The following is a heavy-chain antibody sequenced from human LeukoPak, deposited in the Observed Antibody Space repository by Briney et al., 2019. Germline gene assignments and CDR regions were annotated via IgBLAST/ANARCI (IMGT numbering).Heavy chain of an antibody. CDR2: IYYSGST. J-gene: IGHJ5*02. D-gene: IGHD3-3*01. Sequence: SETLSLTCTVSSGSISNSSYYWGWIRQPPGKGLEWIGTIYYSGSTYYNPSLKSRVTISVDTSENQFSLKLSSVTAADTSMYYCARSGITPFRVLNWLDPWGQGILVTVSS. CDR3: ARSGITPFRVLNWLDP. CDR1: SGSISNSSYY. V-gene: IGHV4-39*01.